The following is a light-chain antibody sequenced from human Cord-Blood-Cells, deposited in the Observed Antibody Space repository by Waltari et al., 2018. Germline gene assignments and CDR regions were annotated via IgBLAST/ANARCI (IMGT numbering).Light chain of an antibody. J-gene: IGKJ4*01. CDR3: QQSYSTPLT. V-gene: IGKV1-39*01. CDR1: QSISSY. Sequence: DIQMTQSPSSLSASVGDRVPITCRASQSISSYLNWYQQKPGKAPKLLIYAASSLQSWVPSRFSVSGSGTDFTLTISSLQPEDFATYYCQQSYSTPLTFGGGTKVEIK. CDR2: AAS.